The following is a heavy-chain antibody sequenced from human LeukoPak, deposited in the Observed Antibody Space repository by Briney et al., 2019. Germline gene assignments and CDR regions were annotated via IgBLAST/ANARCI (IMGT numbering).Heavy chain of an antibody. J-gene: IGHJ3*02. CDR1: GFTFSSYW. CDR3: ARAWPAGYGDFDI. V-gene: IGHV3-74*01. Sequence: PGGSLRLSCAASGFTFSSYWMHWVRQGPGKGLVWVSRIKTDGSSTNYADSVKGRFTISRDNAKDTLYLQMNSLRVEDTAVYYCARAWPAGYGDFDIWGQGTMVTVSS. D-gene: IGHD4-17*01. CDR2: IKTDGSST.